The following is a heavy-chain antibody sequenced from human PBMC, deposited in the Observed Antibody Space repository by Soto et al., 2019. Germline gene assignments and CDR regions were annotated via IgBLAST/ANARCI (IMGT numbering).Heavy chain of an antibody. CDR1: GFTVSSYY. D-gene: IGHD1-26*01. CDR3: ARAFGGSYDY. V-gene: IGHV3-53*01. J-gene: IGHJ4*02. Sequence: GGSLRLSCAASGFTVSSYYMNWVRLVPEKGLEWVSVIYSSGPTFYADSVRGRFTISRDNSKNTLYLQMNSLRVEDTAVYYCARAFGGSYDYWGQGTLVTVSS. CDR2: IYSSGPT.